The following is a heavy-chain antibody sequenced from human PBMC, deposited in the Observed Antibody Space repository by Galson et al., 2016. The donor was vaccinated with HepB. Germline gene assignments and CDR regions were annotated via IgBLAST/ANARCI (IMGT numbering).Heavy chain of an antibody. CDR2: IYYSGST. J-gene: IGHJ4*02. V-gene: IGHV4-31*03. D-gene: IGHD5-18*01. CDR1: GGSISSGGYY. CDR3: ARADVDTAMVTDY. Sequence: TLSLTCTVSGGSISSGGYYWSWIRQHPGKGLEWIGYIYYSGSTYYNPSLKSRITISVDTSKNQFSLKLSSVTAADTAVYYCARADVDTAMVTDYWGQGTLVTVSS.